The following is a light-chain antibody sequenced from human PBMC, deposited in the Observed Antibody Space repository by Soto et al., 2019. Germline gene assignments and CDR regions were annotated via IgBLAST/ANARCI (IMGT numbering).Light chain of an antibody. Sequence: IGVTPAPANPSVFSGERGTLPLRGHPRVSRNLTWYQEKTGQTPKLLIYVASTRATGIPARFSGSGSGTEFTLTISSLQSEDFAVYYCQQYNVWPLTFGGGTKVEFK. J-gene: IGKJ4*01. CDR1: PRVSRN. CDR3: QQYNVWPLT. CDR2: VAS. V-gene: IGKV3-15*01.